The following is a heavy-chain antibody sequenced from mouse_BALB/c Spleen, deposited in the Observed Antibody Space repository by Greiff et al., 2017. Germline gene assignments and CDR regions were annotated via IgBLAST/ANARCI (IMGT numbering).Heavy chain of an antibody. CDR2: IWSGGST. Sequence: QVQLKQSGPGLVQPSQSLSITCTVSGFSLTSYGVHWVRQSPGKGLEWLGVIWSGGSTDYNAAFISRLSISKDNSKSQVFFKMNSLQANDTAIYYCASPTNRYAMDYWGQGTSVTVSS. D-gene: IGHD2-10*01. CDR3: ASPTNRYAMDY. J-gene: IGHJ4*01. CDR1: GFSLTSYG. V-gene: IGHV2-2*02.